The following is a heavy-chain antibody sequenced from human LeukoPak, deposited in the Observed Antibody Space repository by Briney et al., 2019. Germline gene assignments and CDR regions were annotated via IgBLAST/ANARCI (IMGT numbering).Heavy chain of an antibody. CDR3: ARERPKHAMIVVPLGAFDI. V-gene: IGHV3-11*05. CDR2: ISSSSSYT. CDR1: GFTVSDYY. Sequence: PGGSLRLSCAAPGFTVSDYYMSWMRQAPGKGLEWVSCISSSSSYTNYADSVKGRFTISRDNAKNSLYLQMNSLRAEDTAVYYCARERPKHAMIVVPLGAFDIWGQGTMVTVSS. J-gene: IGHJ3*02. D-gene: IGHD3-22*01.